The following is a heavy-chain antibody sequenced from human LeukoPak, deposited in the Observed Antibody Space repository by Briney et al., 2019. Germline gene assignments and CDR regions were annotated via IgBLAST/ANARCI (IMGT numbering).Heavy chain of an antibody. D-gene: IGHD6-13*01. CDR3: ARGPLTSSWPYYFDY. CDR1: GFTFDDYG. J-gene: IGHJ4*02. Sequence: PGGSLRLSCAASGFTFDDYGMSWVRQAPGKGLEWVSGINWNGVSTGYADSVKGRFTISRDNAKNSLYLQMNSLRAEDTALYYCARGPLTSSWPYYFDYWGQGTLVTVSS. CDR2: INWNGVST. V-gene: IGHV3-20*04.